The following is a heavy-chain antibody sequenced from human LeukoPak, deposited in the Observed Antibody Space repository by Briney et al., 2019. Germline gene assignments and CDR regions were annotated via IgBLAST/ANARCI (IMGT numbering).Heavy chain of an antibody. CDR1: GYTFTGYY. Sequence: ASVKVSCKASGYTFTGYYMHWVRQAPGQGLEWMGWINPNSGGTNYAQKFQGRVTMTRDTSISTAYMELSRLRSDDTAVYYCARDSLSGYDKVLWWYFDLWGRGTLVTVSS. V-gene: IGHV1-2*02. J-gene: IGHJ2*01. CDR2: INPNSGGT. CDR3: ARDSLSGYDKVLWWYFDL. D-gene: IGHD5-12*01.